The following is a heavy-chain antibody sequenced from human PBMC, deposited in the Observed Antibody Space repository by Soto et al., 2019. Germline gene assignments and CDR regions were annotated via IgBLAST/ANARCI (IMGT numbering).Heavy chain of an antibody. J-gene: IGHJ4*02. CDR1: GASISGGDYY. D-gene: IGHD3-22*01. V-gene: IGHV4-30-4*01. CDR2: IYYAGNT. CDR3: ARATYDSSTYYLDY. Sequence: QVQLQESGPGLVKPSQTLSLTCTVSGASISGGDYYWTWIRQPPGKGLEWIGSIYYAGNTYSNPSLXTXLXLSLDPSNNQFALRLTSVPAPATAIYYCARATYDSSTYYLDYWGQGTLVTVSS.